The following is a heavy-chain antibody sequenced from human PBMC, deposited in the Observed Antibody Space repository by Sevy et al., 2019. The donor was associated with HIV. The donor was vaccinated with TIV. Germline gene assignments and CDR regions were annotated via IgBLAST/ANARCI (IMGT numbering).Heavy chain of an antibody. V-gene: IGHV4-59*13. CDR1: GGSISTYY. CDR2: IHTYGIT. J-gene: IGHJ5*02. D-gene: IGHD3-16*01. CDR3: ARDRRIYTYTSGVGLDP. Sequence: SETLSLTCSVSGGSISTYYWSWIRQPPGKGLEWIGHIHTYGITNYNPTLKSRFTFSVDASQSQFFLTLNSVTGADTAVYYCARDRRIYTYTSGVGLDPWGQGTLVTVSS.